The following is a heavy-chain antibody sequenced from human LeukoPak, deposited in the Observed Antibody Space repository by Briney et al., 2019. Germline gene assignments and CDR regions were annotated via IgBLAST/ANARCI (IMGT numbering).Heavy chain of an antibody. CDR1: GFTFNKYA. CDR3: AGGMLSSGAMT. D-gene: IGHD3-10*01. Sequence: GGSLRLSCAGSGFTFNKYAMHWVRQAPGKGLEWVAVISYDGGNRYSADSVKGRFTISRDNPKNTLFLQMNSLRSEDTAVYYCAGGMLSSGAMTWGQGTLVTVSS. J-gene: IGHJ5*02. CDR2: ISYDGGNR. V-gene: IGHV3-30-3*01.